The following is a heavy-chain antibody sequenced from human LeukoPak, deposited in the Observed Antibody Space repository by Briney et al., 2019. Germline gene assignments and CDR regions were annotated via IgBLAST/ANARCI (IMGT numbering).Heavy chain of an antibody. CDR1: GFTFSRYS. D-gene: IGHD5-24*01. Sequence: GGSLRLSCAASGFTFSRYSLNWVRQAPGKGLEWVSYISSSSSTIYYADSVKGRFTISRDNAKNSLYLQMNSLRPEDTTVYYCARDKETATAQFDYWGQGTLVTVSS. J-gene: IGHJ4*02. CDR2: ISSSSSTI. CDR3: ARDKETATAQFDY. V-gene: IGHV3-48*01.